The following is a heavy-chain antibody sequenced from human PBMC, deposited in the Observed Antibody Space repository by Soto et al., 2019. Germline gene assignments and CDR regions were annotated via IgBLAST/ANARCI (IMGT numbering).Heavy chain of an antibody. Sequence: ASVKVSCKASGYTFTGYYMHWVRQAPGQGLEWMGWINPNSGGTNYAQKFQGWVTMTRDTSISTAYMELSRLRSDDTAVYYCARGNYDFGSGIPSPPDYWGQGTLVTVSS. CDR3: ARGNYDFGSGIPSPPDY. CDR2: INPNSGGT. CDR1: GYTFTGYY. V-gene: IGHV1-2*04. J-gene: IGHJ4*02. D-gene: IGHD3-3*01.